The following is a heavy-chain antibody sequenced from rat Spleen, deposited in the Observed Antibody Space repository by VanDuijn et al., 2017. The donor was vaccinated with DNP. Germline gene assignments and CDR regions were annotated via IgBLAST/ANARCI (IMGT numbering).Heavy chain of an antibody. CDR3: ARGSGTYYWYFDF. Sequence: EVQLVESGGGLVQPGRSLKLSCAASGFTFSDYNMAWVRQAPKKGLEWVAYISYDGGITNYGDSVKGRFTISRDNAKNTLYLQMNSLRSEDTATYYCARGSGTYYWYFDFWGPGTMVTVSS. D-gene: IGHD5-1*01. J-gene: IGHJ1*01. CDR1: GFTFSDYN. CDR2: ISYDGGIT. V-gene: IGHV5-7*01.